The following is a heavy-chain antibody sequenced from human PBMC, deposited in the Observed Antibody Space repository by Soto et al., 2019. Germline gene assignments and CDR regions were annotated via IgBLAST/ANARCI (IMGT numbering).Heavy chain of an antibody. J-gene: IGHJ5*02. CDR2: ISAYNGNT. CDR3: AGEGYCSGGSCYSNWFDP. CDR1: GYTFTSYG. V-gene: IGHV1-18*01. D-gene: IGHD2-15*01. Sequence: QVPLVQSGAEVKKPGASVKVSCKASGYTFTSYGISWVRQAPGQGLEWMGWISAYNGNTNYAQKLQGRVTMTTDTSTSTAYMEMRSLRSDDTAVYYCAGEGYCSGGSCYSNWFDPWGQGTLVTVSS.